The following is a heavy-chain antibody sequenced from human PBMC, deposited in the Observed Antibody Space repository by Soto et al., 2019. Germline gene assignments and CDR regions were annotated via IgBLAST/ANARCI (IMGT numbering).Heavy chain of an antibody. CDR1: GDSFTSHW. D-gene: IGHD3-22*01. Sequence: GESLKISCKASGDSFTSHWIGWVRQMPGKGLEWMGIIYPSDSDTRYSPSFQGQVTMSADKSISTAFLQWSSLKASDTAMYYCATAYVYDFENSNYYRDAFDIWGQGTLVTVSS. V-gene: IGHV5-51*01. J-gene: IGHJ3*02. CDR2: IYPSDSDT. CDR3: ATAYVYDFENSNYYRDAFDI.